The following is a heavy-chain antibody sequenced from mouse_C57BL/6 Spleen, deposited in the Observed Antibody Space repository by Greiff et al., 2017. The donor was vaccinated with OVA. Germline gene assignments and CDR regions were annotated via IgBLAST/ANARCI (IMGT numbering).Heavy chain of an antibody. CDR2: IYTGGGYT. CDR3: AREGEWGAMDY. J-gene: IGHJ4*01. V-gene: IGHV1-63*01. Sequence: QVQLQQSGAELVRPGTSVKMSCKASGYTFTNYWIGWAKQRPGHGLEWIGDIYTGGGYTNYNEKLKGKATLTADKSYSTAYMPVSSLTSEDSAIYYCAREGEWGAMDYWGQGTSVTVSS. CDR1: GYTFTNYW.